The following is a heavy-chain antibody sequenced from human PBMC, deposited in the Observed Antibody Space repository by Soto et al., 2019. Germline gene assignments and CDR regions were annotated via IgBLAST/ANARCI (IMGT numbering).Heavy chain of an antibody. V-gene: IGHV4-39*01. CDR3: ARTLLTGYYKDYYYYGMDV. CDR2: IYYSGST. CDR1: GGSISSSSYY. J-gene: IGHJ6*02. D-gene: IGHD3-9*01. Sequence: QLQLQESGPGLVKPSETLSLTCTVSGGSISSSSYYWGWIRQPPGKGLEWIGSIYYSGSTYYNPSLKSRVTISVDTSKNQFSRKLSSVTAADTAVYYCARTLLTGYYKDYYYYGMDVWGQGTTVTVSS.